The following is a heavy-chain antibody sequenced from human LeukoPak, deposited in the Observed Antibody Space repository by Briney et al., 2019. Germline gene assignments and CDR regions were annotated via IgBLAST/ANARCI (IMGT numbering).Heavy chain of an antibody. CDR3: ARAPRRGGWYEDAFDI. CDR1: GYTFTGYY. Sequence: GASVKVSCKASGYTFTGYYMHWVRQAPGQGLEWMGWINPNSGGTNYAQKFQGRVTMTRDTSISTAYMELSRLRSDDTAVYYCARAPRRGGWYEDAFDIWGQGTMVTVSS. CDR2: INPNSGGT. J-gene: IGHJ3*02. D-gene: IGHD6-19*01. V-gene: IGHV1-2*02.